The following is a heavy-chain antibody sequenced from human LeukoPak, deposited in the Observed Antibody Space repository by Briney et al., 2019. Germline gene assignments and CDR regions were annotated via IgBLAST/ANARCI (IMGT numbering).Heavy chain of an antibody. D-gene: IGHD4-17*01. CDR2: ISSSSSTI. J-gene: IGHJ4*02. CDR3: ARSTVTRTTDY. Sequence: GGSLRLSCAGSGFTLKDQYMDWVRQAPGKGLEWVSYISSSSSTIYYADSVKGRFTISRDNAKNSLYLQMNSLRAEDTAVYYCARSTVTRTTDYWGQGTLVTVSS. CDR1: GFTLKDQY. V-gene: IGHV3-48*04.